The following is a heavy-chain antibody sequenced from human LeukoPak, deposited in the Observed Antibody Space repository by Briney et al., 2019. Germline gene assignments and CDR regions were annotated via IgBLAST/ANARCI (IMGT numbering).Heavy chain of an antibody. CDR2: IVVGSGNT. Sequence: TSVKVSCTASGFTFTSSAMQWVRQARGQRLEWIGWIVVGSGNTNYAQKFQERVTITRDMSTSTAYMELSSLRSEDTAVYYCAAGTPNIVAHDAFDIWGQGTMVTVSS. V-gene: IGHV1-58*02. D-gene: IGHD5-12*01. J-gene: IGHJ3*02. CDR1: GFTFTSSA. CDR3: AAGTPNIVAHDAFDI.